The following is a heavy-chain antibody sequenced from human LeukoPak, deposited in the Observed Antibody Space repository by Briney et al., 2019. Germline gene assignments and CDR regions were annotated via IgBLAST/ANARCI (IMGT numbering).Heavy chain of an antibody. CDR2: ISHTGST. D-gene: IGHD2/OR15-2a*01. J-gene: IGHJ4*02. V-gene: IGHV4-30-2*01. CDR3: ARDDLGVLSF. CDR1: GGSMSSGGYS. Sequence: PSQTLSLTCTVAGGSMSSGGYSWSWIRQAPGKGLEWIGHISHTGSTLYNPPLKSRVTISADRSKNQFSLSLNSVTAADTAMYYCARDDLGVLSFWGQGALVTVS.